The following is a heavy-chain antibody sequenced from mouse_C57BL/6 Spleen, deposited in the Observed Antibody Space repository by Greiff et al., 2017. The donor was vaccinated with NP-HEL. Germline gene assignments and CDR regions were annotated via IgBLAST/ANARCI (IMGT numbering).Heavy chain of an antibody. D-gene: IGHD2-5*01. Sequence: EVQLQESGPGLVKPSQSLSLTCSVTGYSITSGYYWNWIRQFPGNKLEWMGYISYDGSNNYNPSLKNRISITRDTSKNQFFLKLNSVTTEDTATYYCARARYSNYWYFDVWGTGTTVTVSS. V-gene: IGHV3-6*01. J-gene: IGHJ1*03. CDR2: ISYDGSN. CDR3: ARARYSNYWYFDV. CDR1: GYSITSGYY.